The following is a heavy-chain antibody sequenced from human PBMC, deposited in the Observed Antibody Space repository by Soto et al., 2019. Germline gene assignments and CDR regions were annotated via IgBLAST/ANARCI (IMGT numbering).Heavy chain of an antibody. J-gene: IGHJ5*01. CDR3: ARGVLASSSSWYDS. Sequence: EVQLVESGGGLVQPGGSLRLSCAASGFTFSSYDMHWVRQVTGKGLEWVSAIGTAGDTYYPGSVKGRFTISRGNAKNSLYLQMSSLRAGDTAVYYCARGVLASSSSWYDSWGQGTLVTVSS. CDR2: IGTAGDT. V-gene: IGHV3-13*04. CDR1: GFTFSSYD. D-gene: IGHD6-13*01.